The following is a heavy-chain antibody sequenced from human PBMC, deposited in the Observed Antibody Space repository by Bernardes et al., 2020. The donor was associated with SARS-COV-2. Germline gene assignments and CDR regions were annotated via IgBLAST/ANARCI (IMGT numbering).Heavy chain of an antibody. CDR1: GSSFSGYP. CDR3: ASLFGGCGLNYNYNLEF. V-gene: IGHV3-48*01. Sequence: GGSLRLSCDASGSSFSGYPLSWVRQAPGKGPEWISYISGSGKTVFYADSVQGRFTITRDNDKNLLFLQMNNLRAEDSAVYYCASLFGGCGLNYNYNLEFWGQGTLVTVSS. D-gene: IGHD3-10*01. J-gene: IGHJ4*02. CDR2: ISGSGKTV.